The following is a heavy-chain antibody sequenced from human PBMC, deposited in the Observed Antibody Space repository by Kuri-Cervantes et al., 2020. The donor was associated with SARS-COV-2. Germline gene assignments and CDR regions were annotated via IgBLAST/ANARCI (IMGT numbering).Heavy chain of an antibody. CDR1: GGSISSGSYY. J-gene: IGHJ4*02. D-gene: IGHD1-26*01. Sequence: LRLSCTVSGGSISSGSYYWSWIRQPAGKGLEWIGRIYTSGSTNYNPSLKSRVTISVDTPKNQFSLKLSSVTAADTAVYYCARDRWELHDYWGQGTLVTVSS. CDR3: ARDRWELHDY. V-gene: IGHV4-61*02. CDR2: IYTSGST.